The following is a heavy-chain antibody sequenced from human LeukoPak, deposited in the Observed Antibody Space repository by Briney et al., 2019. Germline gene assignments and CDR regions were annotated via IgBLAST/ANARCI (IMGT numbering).Heavy chain of an antibody. J-gene: IGHJ4*02. D-gene: IGHD6-19*01. CDR3: AREMAVAGNPLDY. CDR2: INSDGSST. Sequence: GGSLRLSCAATGFTFSSYWMHWVRQAPGKGLVWVSRINSDGSSTSYADSVKGRFTISRDNAKNTLYLQMNSLRAEDTAVYYCAREMAVAGNPLDYWGQGTLVTVSS. CDR1: GFTFSSYW. V-gene: IGHV3-74*01.